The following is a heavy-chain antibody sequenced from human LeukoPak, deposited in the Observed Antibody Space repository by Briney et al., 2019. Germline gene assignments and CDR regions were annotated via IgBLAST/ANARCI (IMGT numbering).Heavy chain of an antibody. CDR2: ISGSGGST. J-gene: IGHJ4*02. D-gene: IGHD3-10*01. CDR1: GFTFSSYA. Sequence: GGSLRLSCAASGFTFSSYAMSWVRQAPGKGLEWVSAISGSGGSTYYADSVKGRFTISRDNSKNTLYLQMNSLRAEDTAVYYCAKDNRYYYGSGSYSYFDYWGQGTLVTVSS. CDR3: AKDNRYYYGSGSYSYFDY. V-gene: IGHV3-23*01.